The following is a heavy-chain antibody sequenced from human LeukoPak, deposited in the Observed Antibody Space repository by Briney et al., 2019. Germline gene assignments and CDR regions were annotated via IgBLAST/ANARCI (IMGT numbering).Heavy chain of an antibody. Sequence: GRSLRLSCAASGFTFSNYAMHWVRQAPGKGLEWVAVISYDGSNKYYADSVKGRFTISGDNSKNTLYLQMNSLRAEDTAVYYCARDQNYYDSSGYAYWGQGTLVTVSS. J-gene: IGHJ4*02. D-gene: IGHD3-22*01. CDR2: ISYDGSNK. CDR3: ARDQNYYDSSGYAY. CDR1: GFTFSNYA. V-gene: IGHV3-30-3*01.